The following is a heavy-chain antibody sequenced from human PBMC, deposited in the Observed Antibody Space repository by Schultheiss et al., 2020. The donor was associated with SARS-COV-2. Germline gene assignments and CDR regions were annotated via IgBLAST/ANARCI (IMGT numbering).Heavy chain of an antibody. CDR3: ARSRDCSTSTCRPPGGVQDY. CDR2: INHSGST. J-gene: IGHJ4*02. D-gene: IGHD2-2*01. CDR1: GGSFSGYY. Sequence: GSLRLSCAVYGGSFSGYYWSWIRQPPGKGLELIGEINHSGSTNYNPSLESRVSISVDTSKNQFSLNLRSVTAADTAIYYCARSRDCSTSTCRPPGGVQDYWGQGTLVTVSS. V-gene: IGHV4-34*01.